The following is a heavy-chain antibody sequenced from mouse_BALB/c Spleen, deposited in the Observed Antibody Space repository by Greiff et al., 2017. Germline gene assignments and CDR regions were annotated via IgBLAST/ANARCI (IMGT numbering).Heavy chain of an antibody. CDR3: ARGDYRYDVGYYYAMDY. V-gene: IGHV1-84*02. D-gene: IGHD2-14*01. CDR1: GYTFTDYY. Sequence: QVQLQQSGPELVKPGASVKISCKASGYTFTDYYIHWVKQKPGQGLEWIGWIYPGSGNTKYNEKFKGKATLTVDTSSSTAYMQLSSLTSEDTAVYFCARGDYRYDVGYYYAMDYWGQGTSVTVSS. CDR2: IYPGSGNT. J-gene: IGHJ4*01.